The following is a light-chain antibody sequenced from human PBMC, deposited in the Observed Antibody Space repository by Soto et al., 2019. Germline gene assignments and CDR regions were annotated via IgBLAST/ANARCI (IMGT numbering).Light chain of an antibody. CDR2: DTS. CDR1: QSVGSH. Sequence: EIVLTQSPATLSLSAGERGALSCRASQSVGSHLAWYQQKPGQSPRLLIYDTSNWATGVPVRLSGSGSGTDFTLTISRLEPEDVAVYFCQQRINWPETFGQGTKLEIK. V-gene: IGKV3-11*01. CDR3: QQRINWPET. J-gene: IGKJ2*01.